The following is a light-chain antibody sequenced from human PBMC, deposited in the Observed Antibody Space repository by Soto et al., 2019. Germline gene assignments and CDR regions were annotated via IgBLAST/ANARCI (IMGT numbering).Light chain of an antibody. Sequence: DIQMTQSPSSLSASVGDRVTITCRASQSITTYLNWYQQKPGQAPKLLIYAAATVQSGVPSRFSGSGSGTDFTLTISSLQPEDFATYYCQQRYTPPRTFGQGTKLEIK. CDR1: QSITTY. V-gene: IGKV1-39*01. J-gene: IGKJ2*01. CDR3: QQRYTPPRT. CDR2: AAA.